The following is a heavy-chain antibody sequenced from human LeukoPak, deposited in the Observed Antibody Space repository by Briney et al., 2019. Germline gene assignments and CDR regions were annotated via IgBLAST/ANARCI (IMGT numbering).Heavy chain of an antibody. CDR2: ISGSGGST. V-gene: IGHV3-23*01. J-gene: IGHJ4*02. CDR1: GFTFSSYA. Sequence: GGSLKLSCAASGFTFSSYAMSWVRQAPGKGLEWASAISGSGGSTYYADSVKGRFTISRDNSKNTLYLQMNSLRAEDTAVYYCAKDGITMVRGVTRRHYFDYWGQGTLVTVSS. D-gene: IGHD3-10*01. CDR3: AKDGITMVRGVTRRHYFDY.